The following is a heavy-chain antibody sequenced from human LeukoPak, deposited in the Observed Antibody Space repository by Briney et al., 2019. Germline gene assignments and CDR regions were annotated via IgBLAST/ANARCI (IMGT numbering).Heavy chain of an antibody. CDR1: GYTFTSYD. Sequence: VASVKVSCKASGYTFTSYDINWVRQAPGQGLEWMGGIIPIFGTANYAQKFQGRVTITTDESTSTAYMEVSSLRSEDTAVYYCGRKAGDCGGGSCYSIDYWGQGTLVTVSS. V-gene: IGHV1-69*05. J-gene: IGHJ4*02. CDR2: IIPIFGTA. D-gene: IGHD2-15*01. CDR3: GRKAGDCGGGSCYSIDY.